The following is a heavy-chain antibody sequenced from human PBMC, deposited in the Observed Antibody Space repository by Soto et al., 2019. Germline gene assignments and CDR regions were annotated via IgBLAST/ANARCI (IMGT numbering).Heavy chain of an antibody. Sequence: PGGSLRLSCAASGFTVSNTYMTWVRQPPGKGLECVSVIYTAGGTNYADSVKGRFLISRDNSKNTLYLQMNSLRAEDTAVYYCARALPVAKGGFDPWGQGTLVTVSS. V-gene: IGHV3-53*01. CDR1: GFTVSNTY. J-gene: IGHJ5*02. CDR3: ARALPVAKGGFDP. D-gene: IGHD2-2*01. CDR2: IYTAGGT.